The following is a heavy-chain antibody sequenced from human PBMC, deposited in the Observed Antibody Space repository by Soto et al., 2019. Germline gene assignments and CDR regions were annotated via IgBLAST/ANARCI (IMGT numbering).Heavy chain of an antibody. V-gene: IGHV1-8*01. D-gene: IGHD2-2*01. J-gene: IGHJ6*02. Sequence: ASAKVSCKASGYTFTSYDINWVRQATGQGLEWMGWMNPNSGNTSYAQKFQGRVTMTTNTSTNTAYMELSSLRSEDTAVYYCARSQGSSTSLEIYYYYYYGMDVWGQGTTVTVSS. CDR1: GYTFTSYD. CDR3: ARSQGSSTSLEIYYYYYYGMDV. CDR2: MNPNSGNT.